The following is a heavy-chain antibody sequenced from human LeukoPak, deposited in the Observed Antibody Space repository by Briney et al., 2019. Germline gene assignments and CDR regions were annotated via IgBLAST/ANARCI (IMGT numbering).Heavy chain of an antibody. CDR3: ARAFFRGYYDSSGYRYFDY. CDR1: GDSIGRHY. D-gene: IGHD3-22*01. Sequence: PSETLSLTCTVSGDSIGRHYWSWMRPPPGKGVEWIGNIYDSGSTNYNPSLKSRVTISVDTSKNQFSLKLSSVTAADTAVYYCARAFFRGYYDSSGYRYFDYWGQGTLVTVSS. V-gene: IGHV4-59*11. J-gene: IGHJ4*02. CDR2: IYDSGST.